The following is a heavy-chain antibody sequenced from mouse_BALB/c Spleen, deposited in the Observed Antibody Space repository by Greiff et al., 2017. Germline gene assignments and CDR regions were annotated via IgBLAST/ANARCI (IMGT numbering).Heavy chain of an antibody. V-gene: IGHV1S29*02. CDR2: IYPYNGGT. J-gene: IGHJ4*01. Sequence: VQLQQSGPELVKPGASVKISCKASGYTFTDYNMHWVKQSHGKSLEWIGYIYPYNGGTGYNQKFKGKATLTGDNSSSTAYMELRSLTSEDSAVYYCARSGSLRQDAMDYWGQGTSVTVSS. CDR1: GYTFTDYN. D-gene: IGHD2-12*01. CDR3: ARSGSLRQDAMDY.